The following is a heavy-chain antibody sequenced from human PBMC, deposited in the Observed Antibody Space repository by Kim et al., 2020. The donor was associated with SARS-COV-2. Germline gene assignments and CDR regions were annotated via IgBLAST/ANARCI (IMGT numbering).Heavy chain of an antibody. CDR1: GITVTANY. V-gene: IGHV3-66*04. Sequence: GGSLRLSCAASGITVTANYMSWVRQAPGKGLEWVSVIYSGGSTYYAASVKGRFSMSRDHSKNTVVLQMNSLRPEDTAVYYCASQPDSSRWYYYYYFMDVWGKGTTVTVSS. CDR2: IYSGGST. D-gene: IGHD6-13*01. J-gene: IGHJ6*03. CDR3: ASQPDSSRWYYYYYFMDV.